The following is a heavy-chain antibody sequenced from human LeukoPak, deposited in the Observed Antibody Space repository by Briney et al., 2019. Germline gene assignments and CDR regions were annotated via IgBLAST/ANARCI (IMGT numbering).Heavy chain of an antibody. Sequence: GGSLRLSCTASGFTFGDYAMSWFRQAPGKGLEWVGFIRSKAYGGTTEYAASVKGRFTISRDDSKSIAYLQVNSLKTEDTAVYYCTREGDDYGDYVGDYYYYGMDVWGQGTTVTVSS. D-gene: IGHD4-17*01. V-gene: IGHV3-49*03. CDR1: GFTFGDYA. CDR3: TREGDDYGDYVGDYYYYGMDV. J-gene: IGHJ6*02. CDR2: IRSKAYGGTT.